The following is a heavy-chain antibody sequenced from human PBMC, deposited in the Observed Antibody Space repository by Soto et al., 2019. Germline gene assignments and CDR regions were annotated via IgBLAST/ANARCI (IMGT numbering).Heavy chain of an antibody. D-gene: IGHD3-22*01. J-gene: IGHJ3*02. CDR1: GFTFSSYS. CDR3: ARVIYYDSSGSYDAFDI. V-gene: IGHV3-21*01. CDR2: ISSSSSYI. Sequence: PGGSLRLSCAASGFTFSSYSINWVRQAPGKGLEWVSSISSSSSYIYYADSVKGRFTISRDNAKNSLYLQMNSLRAEDTAVYYCARVIYYDSSGSYDAFDIWGQGTMVTVS.